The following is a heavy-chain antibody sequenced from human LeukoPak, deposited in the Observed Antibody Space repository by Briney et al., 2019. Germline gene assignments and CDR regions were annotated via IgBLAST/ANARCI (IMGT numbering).Heavy chain of an antibody. Sequence: ASVKVSCKASGFTFTSNHIHCVRQAPGQGLEWMGVINPSGDSTSYAQKFQGRVTMTRDTSTSTVYMELSSLRSEDTAIYYCAKLAASATGEGSWGQGTLVTVSS. V-gene: IGHV1-46*01. CDR3: AKLAASATGEGS. CDR1: GFTFTSNH. J-gene: IGHJ5*02. D-gene: IGHD6-13*01. CDR2: INPSGDST.